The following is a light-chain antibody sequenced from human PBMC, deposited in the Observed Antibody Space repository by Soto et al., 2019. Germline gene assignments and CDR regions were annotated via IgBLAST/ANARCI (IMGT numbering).Light chain of an antibody. CDR3: AAWDVSLVV. CDR1: SSNIGTNT. CDR2: SDN. V-gene: IGLV1-44*01. J-gene: IGLJ2*01. Sequence: QSVLTQPPSASGTPGQRVTISCSGSSSNIGTNTVTWYQQLPGAAPKLLIYSDNQRASGVPDRFSGSKSGTSASLATSGLEFEDEDDYYCAAWDVSLVVFGGGTKLTVL.